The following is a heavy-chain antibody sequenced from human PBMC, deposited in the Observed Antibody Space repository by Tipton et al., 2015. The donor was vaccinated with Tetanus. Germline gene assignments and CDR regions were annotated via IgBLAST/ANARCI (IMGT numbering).Heavy chain of an antibody. CDR2: IYHSGST. J-gene: IGHJ5*02. V-gene: IGHV4-31*03. CDR1: GGSISNTGDY. Sequence: TLSLTCTVSGGSISNTGDYWGWIRQHPGKGLEWIAYIYHSGSTYYNPSLRSRLSISVDTSKNQFSLRLSSVTAADTAVYYCARDRHYCRGGNCYQYWFDPWGQGTLVTVSS. CDR3: ARDRHYCRGGNCYQYWFDP. D-gene: IGHD2-15*01.